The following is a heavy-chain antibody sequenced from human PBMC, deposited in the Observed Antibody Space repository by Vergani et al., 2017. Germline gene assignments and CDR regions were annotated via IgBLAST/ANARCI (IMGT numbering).Heavy chain of an antibody. CDR1: GFTFSSYA. J-gene: IGHJ5*02. D-gene: IGHD6-13*01. CDR3: AKDVAAAGPNLGGFDP. Sequence: EVQLLESGGGLVQPGGSLRLSCAASGFTFSSYAMSWVRQAPGKGLEWVSYISSSSSTIYYADSVKGRFTISRDNAKNSLYLQMNSLRAEDTAVYYCAKDVAAAGPNLGGFDPWGQGTLVTVSS. CDR2: ISSSSSTI. V-gene: IGHV3-48*04.